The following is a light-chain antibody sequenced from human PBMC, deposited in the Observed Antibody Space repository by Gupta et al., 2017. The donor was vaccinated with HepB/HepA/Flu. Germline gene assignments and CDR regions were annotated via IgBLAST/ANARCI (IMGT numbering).Light chain of an antibody. Sequence: DIVMTQSPLSLPVTPGEPASISCRSSQSLLHSNGYNYLDWYLQKPGQSPQLLIYLGSNRASGVPDRFSGSGSGTDFTLKISRVEAEDVGVYYCMQALLTPHTFGQGTKVEIK. CDR2: LGS. CDR3: MQALLTPHT. CDR1: QSLLHSNGYNY. J-gene: IGKJ1*01. V-gene: IGKV2-28*01.